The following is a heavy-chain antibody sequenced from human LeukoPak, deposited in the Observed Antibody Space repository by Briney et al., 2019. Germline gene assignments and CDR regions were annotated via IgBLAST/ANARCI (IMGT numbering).Heavy chain of an antibody. D-gene: IGHD3-22*01. J-gene: IGHJ1*01. Sequence: SETLSLTCTVSGASLNNYYWSWIRQPPGKGLEWIGYMYYTGSTVYNPSLKSRVTISVDTSKNQFSLKLSSVTAADTAVYYCARLGYYYDSSGYSQYFQHWGQGTLVTVSS. V-gene: IGHV4-59*08. CDR2: MYYTGST. CDR1: GASLNNYY. CDR3: ARLGYYYDSSGYSQYFQH.